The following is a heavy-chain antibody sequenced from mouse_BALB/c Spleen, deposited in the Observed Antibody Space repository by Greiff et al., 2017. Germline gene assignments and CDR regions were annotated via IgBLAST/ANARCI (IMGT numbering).Heavy chain of an antibody. CDR1: GFTFSDYY. CDR3: ARDGRRRGGYYAMDY. D-gene: IGHD2-12*01. J-gene: IGHJ4*01. CDR2: INDGGSYT. Sequence: EVKLVESGGGLVKPGGSLKLSCAASGFTFSDYYMYWVRQTPEKRLEWVATINDGGSYTYYPDSVKGRFTISRDNAKNNLYLQMSSLKSEDTAMYYCARDGRRRGGYYAMDYWGQGTSVTVSS. V-gene: IGHV5-4*02.